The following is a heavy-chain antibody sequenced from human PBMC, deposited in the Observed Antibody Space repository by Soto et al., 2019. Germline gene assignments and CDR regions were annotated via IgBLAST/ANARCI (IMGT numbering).Heavy chain of an antibody. J-gene: IGHJ3*02. CDR2: ISSSSSYT. CDR1: GFTFSDYY. CDR3: AKDLRGSSWDNAFEI. D-gene: IGHD6-13*01. Sequence: GGSLRLSCAASGFTFSDYYMSWIRQAPGKGLEWVSYISSSSSYTNYADSVKGRFTISRDNAKNSLYLQMNSLRAEDTAVYYCAKDLRGSSWDNAFEIWGQGTMVTASS. V-gene: IGHV3-11*06.